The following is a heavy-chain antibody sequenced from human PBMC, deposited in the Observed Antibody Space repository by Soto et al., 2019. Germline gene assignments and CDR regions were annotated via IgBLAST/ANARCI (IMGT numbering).Heavy chain of an antibody. CDR1: GFTFSSYA. Sequence: GGSLRLSCAASGFTFSSYAMSWVRQAPGKGLEWVSAISGSGGSTYYADSVKGRFTISRDNSKNTLYLQMNSLRAEDTAVYYCAKDLPRYCSGGRCYEGPKDLDYWGQGTLVTVSS. J-gene: IGHJ4*02. CDR3: AKDLPRYCSGGRCYEGPKDLDY. D-gene: IGHD2-15*01. V-gene: IGHV3-23*01. CDR2: ISGSGGST.